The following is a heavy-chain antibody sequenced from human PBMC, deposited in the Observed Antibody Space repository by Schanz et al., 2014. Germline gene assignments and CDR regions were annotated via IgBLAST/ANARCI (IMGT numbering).Heavy chain of an antibody. CDR2: IKKDGSEK. J-gene: IGHJ5*02. CDR3: ARGRVLES. V-gene: IGHV3-7*01. D-gene: IGHD1-1*01. CDR1: GFTFSGFW. Sequence: EVQLVESGGDLVQPGGSLRLSCTASGFTFSGFWMTWVRQAPGKGLEWVANIKKDGSEKYYVDSVKGRFTISRDNAKNSLFLQMNSLRPEDTAVYYCARGRVLESWGQGTLVTDSS.